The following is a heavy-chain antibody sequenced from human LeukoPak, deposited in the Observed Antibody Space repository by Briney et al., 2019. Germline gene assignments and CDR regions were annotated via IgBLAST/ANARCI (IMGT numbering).Heavy chain of an antibody. J-gene: IGHJ4*02. V-gene: IGHV4-39*01. CDR2: IYYSGTT. Sequence: SETLSLTCTVSGGSIARSGYYWSWVRQPPGKGLEWIATIYYSGTTYYNAPLESRVTISVDTSKNQFSLKLSSVTAADTAFYYCARYVVVTAKYYFDYWGQGTLVTVSS. CDR1: GGSIARSGYY. D-gene: IGHD2-21*02. CDR3: ARYVVVTAKYYFDY.